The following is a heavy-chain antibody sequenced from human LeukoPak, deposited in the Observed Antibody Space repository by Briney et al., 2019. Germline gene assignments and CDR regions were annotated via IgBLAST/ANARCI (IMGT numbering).Heavy chain of an antibody. V-gene: IGHV3-11*04. CDR3: ARDQVSVAGTGIDY. J-gene: IGHJ4*02. Sequence: GGSLRLSCAASGFTFSDYYMSWIRQAPGKGLEWVSYISSSGNSISYADSVKGRFTISRDNAKNSLYLQMDSLRAEDTAVYYCARDQVSVAGTGIDYWGQGTLVTVSS. D-gene: IGHD6-13*01. CDR1: GFTFSDYY. CDR2: ISSSGNSI.